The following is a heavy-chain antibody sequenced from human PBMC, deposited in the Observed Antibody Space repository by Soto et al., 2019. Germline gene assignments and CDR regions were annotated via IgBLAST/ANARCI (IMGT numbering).Heavy chain of an antibody. J-gene: IGHJ6*02. Sequence: QVQLGESGGGVVQPGRSLRLSCAASGFTFSSSGMHWVRQAPGKGLEWVAVIWYDGSNKYYADSVKGRFTISRDNSKNSLYLQMNRLRAEDTAVTYCASEYCSGGCCYWYGIDVWGQGPTVTVS. CDR2: IWYDGSNK. D-gene: IGHD2-15*01. V-gene: IGHV3-33*01. CDR3: ASEYCSGGCCYWYGIDV. CDR1: GFTFSSSG.